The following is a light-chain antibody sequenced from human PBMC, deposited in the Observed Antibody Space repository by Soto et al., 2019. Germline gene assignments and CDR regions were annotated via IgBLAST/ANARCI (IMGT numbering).Light chain of an antibody. J-gene: IGKJ1*01. V-gene: IGKV1-5*03. CDR1: QRISIW. CDR2: KTS. CDR3: QHWNDYSWT. Sequence: DIHMTQSPSTLSASVGDRVTITCRASQRISIWLAWYQQKPGKAPNLLIYKTSSLETGVPSRFSGSGSGTEFTLTISSLQPDDFAPYYCQHWNDYSWTFGQGTKVEVK.